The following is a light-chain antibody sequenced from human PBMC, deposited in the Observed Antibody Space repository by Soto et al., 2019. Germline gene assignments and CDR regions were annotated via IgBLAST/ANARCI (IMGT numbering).Light chain of an antibody. J-gene: IGKJ3*01. V-gene: IGKV1-39*01. CDR3: QQSYSTPHT. CDR2: AAS. Sequence: DIQMPQSPSSLSASVGDRVTITCRASQSISNYLKWYQQKPGKAPKLLIYAASSLQGDVPSRFSGSGSGTEFTLTITSLHPEDYATYYCQQSYSTPHTFGPGTKVDIK. CDR1: QSISNY.